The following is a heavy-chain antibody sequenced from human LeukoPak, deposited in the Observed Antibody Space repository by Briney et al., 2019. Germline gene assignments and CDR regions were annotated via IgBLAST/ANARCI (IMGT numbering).Heavy chain of an antibody. CDR1: GGSISSSNW. CDR2: IYHSGST. J-gene: IGHJ6*03. CDR3: ARSSEGRYYYDSSGYSYYYYYMDV. V-gene: IGHV4-4*02. D-gene: IGHD3-22*01. Sequence: PSETLSLTCAVSGGSISSSNWWSWVRQPPGKGLEWIGEIYHSGSTNYNPSLKSRVTISVDKSKNQFSLKLTSVTAADTAVYYCARSSEGRYYYDSSGYSYYYYYMDVWGKGTTVTNSS.